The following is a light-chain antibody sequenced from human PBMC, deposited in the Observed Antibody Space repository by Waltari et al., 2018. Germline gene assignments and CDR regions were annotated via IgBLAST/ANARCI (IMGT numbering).Light chain of an antibody. CDR2: NKT. V-gene: IGLV3-19*01. CDR3: NFRNTTGNLSV. J-gene: IGLJ3*02. CDR1: SPRHYH. Sequence: SSELTQDPAVSVALGQTVSITCQGDSPRHYHASWYQQKSGQAPVLLIYNKTKRPSVIPDRFSASSSGDTSSLTIAGAQAEDEADYYCNFRNTTGNLSVFGGGTKLSVL.